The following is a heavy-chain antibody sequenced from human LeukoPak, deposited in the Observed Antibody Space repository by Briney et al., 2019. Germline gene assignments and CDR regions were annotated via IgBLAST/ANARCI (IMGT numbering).Heavy chain of an antibody. V-gene: IGHV3-20*01. CDR2: IHWSGTSR. Sequence: GGSLRLSCAVSGFIFNDYAISWVRQAPGKGLEWVSGIHWSGTSRGYADSVKGRFTISRDNAKNSLYLDMNSLRAEDTALYHCARALYGDYYFCGLDVWGQGTTVTVSS. CDR1: GFIFNDYA. J-gene: IGHJ6*02. CDR3: ARALYGDYYFCGLDV. D-gene: IGHD4-17*01.